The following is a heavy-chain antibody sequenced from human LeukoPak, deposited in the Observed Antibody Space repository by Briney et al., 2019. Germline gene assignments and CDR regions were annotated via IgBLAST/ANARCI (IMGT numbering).Heavy chain of an antibody. V-gene: IGHV1-2*02. J-gene: IGHJ4*02. CDR1: GYTFTGYY. CDR2: INPNSGGT. Sequence: ASVKVSCKASGYTFTGYYMHWVRQAPGQGLEWMGWINPNSGGTNYAQKFQGRVTMTRDTSISTAYMELSRLRSDDTAVYYCARDLYDILTGYYDAGYWGQGTLVTVSS. D-gene: IGHD3-9*01. CDR3: ARDLYDILTGYYDAGY.